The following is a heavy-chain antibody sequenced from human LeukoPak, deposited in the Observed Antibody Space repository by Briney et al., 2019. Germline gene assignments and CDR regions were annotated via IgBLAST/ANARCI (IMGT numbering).Heavy chain of an antibody. CDR1: GFTFSSYS. CDR2: ISGSGGST. Sequence: PGGSLRLSCAASGFTFSSYSMNWVRQAPGKGLEWVSAISGSGGSTYYADSVKGRFTISRDNSKNTLYLQMNSLRAEDTAVYYFAKDRKRITIFGVVTPFDYWGHEPWSPSPQ. J-gene: IGHJ4*01. D-gene: IGHD3-3*01. CDR3: AKDRKRITIFGVVTPFDY. V-gene: IGHV3-23*01.